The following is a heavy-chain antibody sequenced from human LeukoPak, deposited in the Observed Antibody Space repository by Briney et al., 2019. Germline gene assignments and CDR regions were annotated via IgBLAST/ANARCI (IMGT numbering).Heavy chain of an antibody. CDR2: ISSGSGYI. D-gene: IGHD3-22*01. J-gene: IGHJ3*02. Sequence: GGSLRLSCTASEVSFTTYTMNWVRQAPGKGLEWVSSISSGSGYIYYADSVKGRFTISRDNARNSLYLQMNSLRAEDTAIYYCARDKSQGWDSSGYYPDAFNIWGQGTMVTVSS. V-gene: IGHV3-21*06. CDR3: ARDKSQGWDSSGYYPDAFNI. CDR1: EVSFTTYT.